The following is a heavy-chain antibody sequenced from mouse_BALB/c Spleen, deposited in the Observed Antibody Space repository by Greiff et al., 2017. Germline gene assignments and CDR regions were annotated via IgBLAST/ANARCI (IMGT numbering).Heavy chain of an antibody. Sequence: EVKLQESGGGLVQPGGSLKLSCAASGFTFSSYGMSWVRQTPDKRLELVATINSNGGSTYYPDSVKGRFTISRDNAKNTLYLQMSSLKSEDTAMYYCASREYYAMDYWGQGTSVTVSS. CDR3: ASREYYAMDY. J-gene: IGHJ4*01. D-gene: IGHD3-3*01. V-gene: IGHV5-6-3*01. CDR1: GFTFSSYG. CDR2: INSNGGST.